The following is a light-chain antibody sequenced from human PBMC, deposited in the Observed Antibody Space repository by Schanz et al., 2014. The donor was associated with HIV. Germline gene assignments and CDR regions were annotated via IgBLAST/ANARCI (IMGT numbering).Light chain of an antibody. CDR2: TAS. V-gene: IGKV1-39*02. CDR1: QNIGSS. Sequence: DIQMTQSPISLSASVGDTVTITCRPSQNIGSSLNWYQQKSGKAPKLLIYTASTLQGGVPSRFSGSGSGTDFTLTISSLQPDDFATYYCQRYNSYSHTFGQGTKLDIK. J-gene: IGKJ2*01. CDR3: QRYNSYSHT.